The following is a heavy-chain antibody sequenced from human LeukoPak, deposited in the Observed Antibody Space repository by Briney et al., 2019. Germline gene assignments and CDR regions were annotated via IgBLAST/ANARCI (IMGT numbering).Heavy chain of an antibody. Sequence: GGSLRLSCAASGFTFSNAWMSWVRQAPGKGLEWVSAISGSGGSTYYADSVKGRFTISRDNSKNTLYLQMNSLRAEDTAVYYCARTEWFSAYFDYWGQGTLVTVSS. J-gene: IGHJ4*02. CDR1: GFTFSNAW. V-gene: IGHV3-23*01. CDR3: ARTEWFSAYFDY. CDR2: ISGSGGST. D-gene: IGHD3-3*01.